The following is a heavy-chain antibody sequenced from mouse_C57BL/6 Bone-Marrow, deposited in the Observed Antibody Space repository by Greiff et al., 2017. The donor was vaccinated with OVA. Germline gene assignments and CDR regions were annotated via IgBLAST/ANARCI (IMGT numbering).Heavy chain of an antibody. CDR3: ARHTTVISPWYFDV. D-gene: IGHD1-1*01. CDR2: ISGGGGNT. J-gene: IGHJ1*03. CDR1: GFTFSSYT. V-gene: IGHV5-9*01. Sequence: EVKLMESGGGLVKPGGSLKLSCAASGFTFSSYTMSWVRQTPEKRLEWVATISGGGGNTYYPDSVKGRFTISRDNAKNTLYLQMSSLRSEDTALYDCARHTTVISPWYFDVWGTGTTVTVSS.